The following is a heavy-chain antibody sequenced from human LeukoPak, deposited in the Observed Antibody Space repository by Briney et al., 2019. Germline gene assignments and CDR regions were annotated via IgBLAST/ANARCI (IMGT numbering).Heavy chain of an antibody. CDR2: INHSGST. Sequence: SETLSLTCTVSGGSISSSSYYWGWIRQPPGKGLEWIGEINHSGSTNYNPSLKSRVTISVDTSKNQFSLKLSSVTAADTAVYYCARGRIGYYDFWSGAGPREISRTWFDPWGQGTLVTVSS. J-gene: IGHJ5*02. CDR1: GGSISSSSYY. D-gene: IGHD3-3*01. V-gene: IGHV4-39*07. CDR3: ARGRIGYYDFWSGAGPREISRTWFDP.